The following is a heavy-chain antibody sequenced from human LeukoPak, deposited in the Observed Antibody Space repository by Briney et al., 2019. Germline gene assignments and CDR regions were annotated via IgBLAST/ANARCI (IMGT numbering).Heavy chain of an antibody. Sequence: GGSLRLSCAASGFTISSDWMHWVRQAPGKGLVWVSGMNSDGSRTSYADSVKGRFTISRDNAKNTLYLQMNSLRAEDTAVYYCARGGFPVHYYYMDVWGKGTTVTISS. CDR1: GFTISSDW. CDR2: MNSDGSRT. D-gene: IGHD5-12*01. V-gene: IGHV3-74*01. CDR3: ARGGFPVHYYYMDV. J-gene: IGHJ6*03.